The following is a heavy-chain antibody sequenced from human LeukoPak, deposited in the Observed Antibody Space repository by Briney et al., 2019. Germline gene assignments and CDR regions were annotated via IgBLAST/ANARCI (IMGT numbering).Heavy chain of an antibody. CDR2: ISNSDSYT. J-gene: IGHJ4*02. CDR3: TRDRLFSEETTMINIDY. Sequence: GGSLRLSCAASGLTFSDYYMSWIRQAPGKGLAWVSYISNSDSYTNYADSVRGRFTISRDNAKNSLYLQMNSLRAEDTAVYYCTRDRLFSEETTMINIDYWGQGTLVTVSS. V-gene: IGHV3-11*06. D-gene: IGHD5-18*01. CDR1: GLTFSDYY.